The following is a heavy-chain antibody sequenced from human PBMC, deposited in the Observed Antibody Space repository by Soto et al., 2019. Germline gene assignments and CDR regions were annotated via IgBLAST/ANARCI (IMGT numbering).Heavy chain of an antibody. CDR1: GFTFSSYG. CDR3: AKDRGFGELLPGAFDY. CDR2: ISYDGSNK. V-gene: IGHV3-30*18. J-gene: IGHJ4*02. Sequence: GGSLRLSCAASGFTFSSYGMHWVRQAPGKGLEWVAVISYDGSNKYYADSVKGRFTISRDNSKNTLYLQMNSLRAEDTAVYYCAKDRGFGELLPGAFDYWGQGTLVTVSS. D-gene: IGHD3-10*01.